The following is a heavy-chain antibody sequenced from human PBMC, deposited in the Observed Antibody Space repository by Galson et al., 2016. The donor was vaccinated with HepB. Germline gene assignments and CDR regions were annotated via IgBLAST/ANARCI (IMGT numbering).Heavy chain of an antibody. Sequence: SETLSLTCSVSGASNIMNKYFWGWIRQPPGKGLEWIGSMFSTGSSYFNLSLKSPVSMSIDTSTNRLSLKLRSVTAADTAFYYCARPISGTSLSDFDYWGQGILVTVSS. CDR1: GASNIMNKYF. CDR2: MFSTGSS. J-gene: IGHJ4*02. CDR3: ARPISGTSLSDFDY. V-gene: IGHV4-39*02. D-gene: IGHD1-20*01.